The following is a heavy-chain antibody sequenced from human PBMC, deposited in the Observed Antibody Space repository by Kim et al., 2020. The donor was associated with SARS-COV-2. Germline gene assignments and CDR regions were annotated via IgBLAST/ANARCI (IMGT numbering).Heavy chain of an antibody. CDR1: GYSISSAYY. D-gene: IGHD2-8*01. Sequence: SETLSLTCTVSGYSISSAYYWGWIRQPPGKGPEWIGSIYHSGNIYHNPSLKSRVTIPVDTSKNQFSLKLSSVTAADTAGYYCARAGALGTKFDYWGQGA. CDR2: IYHSGNI. CDR3: ARAGALGTKFDY. J-gene: IGHJ4*02. V-gene: IGHV4-38-2*02.